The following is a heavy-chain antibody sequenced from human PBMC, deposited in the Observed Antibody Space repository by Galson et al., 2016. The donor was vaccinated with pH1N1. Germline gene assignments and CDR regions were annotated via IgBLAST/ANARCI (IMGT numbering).Heavy chain of an antibody. Sequence: TLSLTCTVSGGSISSGGYYWSWIRQQPGKGLEWIGYIYYSGTTYYNPSLMSRVSISVDSSKNQFSLRLSSVTAADTAVYFCARDNLPAVTMRGGMDVWGQGPTVTVSS. J-gene: IGHJ6*02. D-gene: IGHD3-10*01. V-gene: IGHV4-31*03. CDR2: IYYSGTT. CDR3: ARDNLPAVTMRGGMDV. CDR1: GGSISSGGYY.